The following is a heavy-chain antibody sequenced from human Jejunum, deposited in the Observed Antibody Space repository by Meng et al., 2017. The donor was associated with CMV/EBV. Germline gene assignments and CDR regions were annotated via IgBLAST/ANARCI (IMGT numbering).Heavy chain of an antibody. Sequence: TFSSYWMSWVRQAPGKGLGWVANIKQDGSEKYYVDSVKGRFTISRDNAKNSLYLQMNSLRAEDTAVYYCAKRGYGDYYYYYGMDVWGQGTTVTVSS. D-gene: IGHD4-17*01. CDR1: TFSSYW. J-gene: IGHJ6*02. V-gene: IGHV3-7*01. CDR3: AKRGYGDYYYYYGMDV. CDR2: IKQDGSEK.